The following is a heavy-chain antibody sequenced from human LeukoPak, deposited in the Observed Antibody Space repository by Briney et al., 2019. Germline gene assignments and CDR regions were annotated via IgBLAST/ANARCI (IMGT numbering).Heavy chain of an antibody. CDR2: IYTSGST. CDR1: GGSISSGSYY. J-gene: IGHJ5*02. Sequence: SEILSLTCTVSGGSISSGSYYWSWIRQPAGKGLEWIGRIYTSGSTNYNPSLKSRVTISVDTSKNQFSLKLSSVTAADTAVYYCAGVGATGFDPWGQGTLVTVSS. CDR3: AGVGATGFDP. V-gene: IGHV4-61*02. D-gene: IGHD1-26*01.